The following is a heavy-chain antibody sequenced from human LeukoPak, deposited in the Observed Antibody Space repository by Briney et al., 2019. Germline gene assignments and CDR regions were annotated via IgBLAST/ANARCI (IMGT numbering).Heavy chain of an antibody. Sequence: GASVKVSCKASGYTFTGYYMHWVRQAPGQGLEWMGWINPNSGGTNYAQKFQGRVTMTRDTSISTAYMELSRLRSDDTAVYYCARDLWFGEFHRGFDPWGQGTLVTVSS. CDR1: GYTFTGYY. V-gene: IGHV1-2*02. D-gene: IGHD3-10*01. CDR2: INPNSGGT. J-gene: IGHJ5*02. CDR3: ARDLWFGEFHRGFDP.